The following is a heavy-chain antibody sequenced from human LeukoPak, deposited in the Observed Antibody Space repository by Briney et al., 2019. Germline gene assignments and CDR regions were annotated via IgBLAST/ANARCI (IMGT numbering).Heavy chain of an antibody. CDR2: ISGSGGST. CDR3: ARDGRLGELSSFDY. V-gene: IGHV3-23*01. D-gene: IGHD3-16*02. J-gene: IGHJ4*02. CDR1: GFTFSSHA. Sequence: PGGSLRLSCAASGFTFSSHAMSWVRQAPGKGLEWVSAISGSGGSTYYADSVKGRFTISRDNAKNSLYLQMNSPRAEDTAVYYCARDGRLGELSSFDYWGQGTLVTVSS.